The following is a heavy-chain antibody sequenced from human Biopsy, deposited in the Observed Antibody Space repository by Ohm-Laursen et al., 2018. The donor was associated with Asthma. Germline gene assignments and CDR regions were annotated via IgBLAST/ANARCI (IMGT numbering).Heavy chain of an antibody. D-gene: IGHD2-2*01. J-gene: IGHJ4*02. Sequence: SQTLSLTCTVSGASITSSAYYWGWIRQPPGKGLEWIGGMYYGETTYYSPSPKSRVTISVDTSKNQFSLILSSVTAADTAVYYCARHDHRWDTYADFWGQGTLVTVSS. V-gene: IGHV4-39*01. CDR1: GASITSSAYY. CDR3: ARHDHRWDTYADF. CDR2: MYYGETT.